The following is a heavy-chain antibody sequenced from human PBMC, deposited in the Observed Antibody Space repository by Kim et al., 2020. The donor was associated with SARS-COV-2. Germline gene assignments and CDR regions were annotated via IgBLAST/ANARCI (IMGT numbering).Heavy chain of an antibody. CDR1: GFTFSNYA. J-gene: IGHJ5*02. D-gene: IGHD5-12*01. CDR3: AKDGKGGYDAVNWFDT. Sequence: GGSLRLSCAASGFTFSNYAMSWVRQAPGKGLEWVSSIGGSGGDTNYADSVKGRFTISRDNSKNFIYLQMNSLRAEDTAVYYCAKDGKGGYDAVNWFDTWGQATLATVSS. V-gene: IGHV3-23*01. CDR2: IGGSGGDT.